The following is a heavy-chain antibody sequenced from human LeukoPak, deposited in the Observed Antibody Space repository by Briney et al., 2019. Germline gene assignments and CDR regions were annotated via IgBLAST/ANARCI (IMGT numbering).Heavy chain of an antibody. CDR1: GLAVSSNY. CDR3: ARDGRNGYEDDY. D-gene: IGHD5-12*01. J-gene: IGHJ4*02. CDR2: IYSAGAP. V-gene: IGHV3-53*01. Sequence: PGGSLRLSRAASGLAVSSNYMSWVRQAPGKGLEWVSLIYSAGAPYYGDSVKGRFTISRDNSKNTLYLQMNSLRVEDTAVYYCARDGRNGYEDDYWGQGTLVTVFS.